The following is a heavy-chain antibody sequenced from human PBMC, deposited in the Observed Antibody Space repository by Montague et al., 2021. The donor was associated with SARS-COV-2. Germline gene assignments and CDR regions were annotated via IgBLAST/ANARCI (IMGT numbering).Heavy chain of an antibody. Sequence: ALSLTCTVSGGSISSGGYYWSWIRQHPGKGLEWIGYIYYSGSIYYNPSLKSRVTISVDTSKNQFSLKLSSVTAADTAVYYYARAGITIFGVVTNFDYWGQGTLVTVSS. V-gene: IGHV4-31*03. CDR2: IYYSGSI. CDR1: GGSISSGGYY. D-gene: IGHD3-3*01. J-gene: IGHJ4*02. CDR3: ARAGITIFGVVTNFDY.